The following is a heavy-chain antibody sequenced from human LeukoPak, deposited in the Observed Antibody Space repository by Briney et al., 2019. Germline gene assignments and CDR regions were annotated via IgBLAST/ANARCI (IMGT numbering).Heavy chain of an antibody. Sequence: PSETLSLTCTVSGGSINRYYWSWIRQPPGKGLEWIGYIYYSGSTYYNPSLKSRVTISVDTSKNQFSLKLSSVTAADTAVYYCARDFGYGSNSLQAVGYWGQGTLVTVSS. CDR2: IYYSGST. J-gene: IGHJ4*02. V-gene: IGHV4-59*12. CDR3: ARDFGYGSNSLQAVGY. D-gene: IGHD4-23*01. CDR1: GGSINRYY.